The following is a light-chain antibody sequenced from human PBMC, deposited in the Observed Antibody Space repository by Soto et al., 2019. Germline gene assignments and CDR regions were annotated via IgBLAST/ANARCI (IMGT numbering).Light chain of an antibody. Sequence: QPVLTQPPSVSGAPGQRVTISCTGSSSNIGAGYDVHWYQQLPGTAPKLLIYGNSNRPSGVPDRFSGSKSGTSASLAITGLQAEDEADYYSQSYARTLSVVVFGGGPKLTVL. CDR1: SSNIGAGYD. CDR3: QSYARTLSVVV. V-gene: IGLV1-40*01. J-gene: IGLJ2*01. CDR2: GNS.